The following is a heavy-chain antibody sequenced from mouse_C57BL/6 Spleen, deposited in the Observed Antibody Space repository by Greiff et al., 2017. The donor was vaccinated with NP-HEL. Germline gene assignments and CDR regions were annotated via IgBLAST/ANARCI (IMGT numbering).Heavy chain of an antibody. J-gene: IGHJ3*01. D-gene: IGHD1-1*01. V-gene: IGHV1-15*01. CDR1: GYTFTDYE. CDR2: IDPETGGT. Sequence: VQRVESGAELVRPGASVTLSCKASGYTFTDYEMHWVKQTPVHGLEWIGAIDPETGGTAYNQKFKGKAILTADKSSSTAYMELRSLTSEDSAVYYCTRWGLLRAWFAYWGQGTLVTVSA. CDR3: TRWGLLRAWFAY.